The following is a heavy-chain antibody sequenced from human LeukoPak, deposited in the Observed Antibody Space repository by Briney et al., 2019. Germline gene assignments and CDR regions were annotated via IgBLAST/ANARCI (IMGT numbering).Heavy chain of an antibody. Sequence: GGSLRLSCAASGFTFSSYAMHWVRQAPGKGLEWVAFIRYDGSNKYYADSVKGRFTISRDNSKNTLYLQMNSLRAEDTAVYFCAKALQLTGVTRGIGYWGQGTLVPVSS. CDR2: IRYDGSNK. D-gene: IGHD7-27*01. V-gene: IGHV3-30*02. J-gene: IGHJ4*02. CDR3: AKALQLTGVTRGIGY. CDR1: GFTFSSYA.